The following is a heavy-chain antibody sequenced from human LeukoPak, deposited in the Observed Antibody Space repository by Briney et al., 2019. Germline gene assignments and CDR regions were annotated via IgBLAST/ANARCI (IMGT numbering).Heavy chain of an antibody. D-gene: IGHD6-19*01. CDR3: ARHLYSSGWSDY. Sequence: PSETLSLTCTVSGGSISSYYWSWIRQPPGKGLEWIGYIYYSGSTNYNPSLKSRVTISVDTSKNQFSLKLSSVTAADTAVYYCARHLYSSGWSDYWGQGTLVTASS. CDR2: IYYSGST. CDR1: GGSISSYY. J-gene: IGHJ4*02. V-gene: IGHV4-59*08.